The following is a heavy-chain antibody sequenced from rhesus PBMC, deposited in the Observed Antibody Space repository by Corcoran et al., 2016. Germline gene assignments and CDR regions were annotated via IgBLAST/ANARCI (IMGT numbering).Heavy chain of an antibody. CDR2: ISYTGGST. J-gene: IGHJ4*01. D-gene: IGHD1-7*02. Sequence: EVQLVETGGGLVQPGGSLRLSCAASGFTFSRYGMSWVRQAPGKGLGWVSDISYTGGSTYYADSVKGRFTSSRDNSKNTLSLQMNSLRAEDTAVYYCAKDLDWNDVFDYWGQGVLVTVSS. V-gene: IGHV3S5*01. CDR3: AKDLDWNDVFDY. CDR1: GFTFSRYG.